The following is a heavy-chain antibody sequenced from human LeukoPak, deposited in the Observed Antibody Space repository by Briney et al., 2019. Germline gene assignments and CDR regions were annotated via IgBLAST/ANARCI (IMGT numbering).Heavy chain of an antibody. CDR2: ISVSGVST. Sequence: GGSLRLSCAASGFTFSSYAMSWVRQAPGKGLEWVSGISVSGVSTCYADSVKGRFTISRDNSKNTLYLQMNSLRAEDTALYYCARDPYGDYVFDYWGQGTLVTVSS. D-gene: IGHD4-17*01. CDR3: ARDPYGDYVFDY. J-gene: IGHJ4*02. V-gene: IGHV3-23*01. CDR1: GFTFSSYA.